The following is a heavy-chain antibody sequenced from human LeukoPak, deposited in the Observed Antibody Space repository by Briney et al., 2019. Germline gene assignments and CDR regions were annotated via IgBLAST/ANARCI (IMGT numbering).Heavy chain of an antibody. CDR3: AGQRSYDVFDI. Sequence: PSETLSLTCTVSGGSISSYYWSWIRQPPGKGLEWIGYIYYSGSTNYNPSLKSRVTISVDTSKNQFSLKLSSVTAADTAVYYCAGQRSYDVFDIWGQGTMVTVSS. D-gene: IGHD6-25*01. CDR2: IYYSGST. CDR1: GGSISSYY. V-gene: IGHV4-59*01. J-gene: IGHJ3*02.